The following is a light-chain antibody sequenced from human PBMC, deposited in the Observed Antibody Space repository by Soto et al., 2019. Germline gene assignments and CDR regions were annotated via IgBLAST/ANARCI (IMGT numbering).Light chain of an antibody. J-gene: IGKJ4*01. Sequence: DIQMTQSPSSLSTSVGDSVTITCRARQNIDRYVQWSQERPGAAPKRLIYGASCLHSGVTSRFTGSGYRTIFTLTISNLQPAASSTYSCQQSDSTPPTFGGGTKVEI. V-gene: IGKV1-39*01. CDR3: QQSDSTPPT. CDR1: QNIDRY. CDR2: GAS.